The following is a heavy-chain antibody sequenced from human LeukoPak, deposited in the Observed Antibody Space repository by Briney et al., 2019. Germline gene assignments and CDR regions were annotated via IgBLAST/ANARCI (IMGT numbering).Heavy chain of an antibody. J-gene: IGHJ4*02. D-gene: IGHD4-23*01. CDR3: ARGRDYGGLDFDY. CDR2: IYNTERS. Sequence: SETLSLTCTVSGGSMNIYYWSWIRQPPGKGLEWIGYIYNTERSNYNPSLKSRVTMSVDTSKNQFSLKLSSVTAADTAVYYCARGRDYGGLDFDYWGQGTLVTVSS. CDR1: GGSMNIYY. V-gene: IGHV4-59*01.